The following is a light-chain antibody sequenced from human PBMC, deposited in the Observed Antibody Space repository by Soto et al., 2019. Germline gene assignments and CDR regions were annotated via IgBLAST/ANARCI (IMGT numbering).Light chain of an antibody. CDR2: GAS. Sequence: DIQMTQSPSSLSASVGDRVTITCRASQYISRYLNWYQQKPGKAPKLLIYGASNLQSGVPSGFSGSGSGTDFTLTISSLQPADFETYFSQLSYEAPLTFGAGTNVEI. CDR3: QLSYEAPLT. V-gene: IGKV1-39*01. J-gene: IGKJ4*01. CDR1: QYISRY.